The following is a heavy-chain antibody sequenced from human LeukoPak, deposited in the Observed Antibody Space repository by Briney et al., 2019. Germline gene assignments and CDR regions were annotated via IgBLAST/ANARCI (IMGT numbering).Heavy chain of an antibody. Sequence: ASVKVSCKASGYTFTSYAMHWVRQAPGQRLEWMGWINAGNGNTKYSQKFQGRVTITRDTSASTAYMELSSLRSEDTAVYYCAKGGVSYTYYFDCWGQGTLVTVSS. CDR1: GYTFTSYA. V-gene: IGHV1-3*01. CDR3: AKGGVSYTYYFDC. J-gene: IGHJ4*02. CDR2: INAGNGNT. D-gene: IGHD2-8*01.